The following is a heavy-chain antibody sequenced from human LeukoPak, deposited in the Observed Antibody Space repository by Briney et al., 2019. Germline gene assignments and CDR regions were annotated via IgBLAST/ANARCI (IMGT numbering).Heavy chain of an antibody. V-gene: IGHV4-59*08. Sequence: SETLSLTCTVSGGSISSYYWSWIRQPPGKGLEWIGYIYYSGSINYNPSLKSRVTISVDTSKNQFSLKLSSVTAADTAVYYCASSLGIYCSSTSCYNEKDAFDIWGQGTMVTVSS. J-gene: IGHJ3*02. CDR1: GGSISSYY. CDR3: ASSLGIYCSSTSCYNEKDAFDI. CDR2: IYYSGSI. D-gene: IGHD2-2*02.